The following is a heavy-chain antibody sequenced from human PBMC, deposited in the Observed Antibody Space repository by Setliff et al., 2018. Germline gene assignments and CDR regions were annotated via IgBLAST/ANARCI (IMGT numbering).Heavy chain of an antibody. CDR3: AREIGYSSGYFHYYYYYYMDV. J-gene: IGHJ6*03. Sequence: GGSLRLSCAASGFTFSTYAMHWVRQAPGKGLEWVSSISGGGRYTYSADSVKGRFTVTRDNAKNSLYLQMDSLRAEDTAVYYCAREIGYSSGYFHYYYYYYMDVWGKGTTVTSP. CDR1: GFTFSTYA. V-gene: IGHV3-21*04. D-gene: IGHD6-19*01. CDR2: ISGGGRYT.